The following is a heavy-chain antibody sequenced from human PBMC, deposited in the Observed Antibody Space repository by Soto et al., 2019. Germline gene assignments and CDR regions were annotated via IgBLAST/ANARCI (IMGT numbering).Heavy chain of an antibody. CDR1: GLTCSSFS. Sequence: EVQLVESGGGLVKPGGSLRLSCAASGLTCSSFSMNWVRQAPGKGLEWVSSISSSSSDIFYADSVKGRFTISRDNAKNSLYLQMNSLRAEDTAVYYCARDAGREGAVFDHWGQGTLVTVSS. J-gene: IGHJ4*02. V-gene: IGHV3-21*01. CDR3: ARDAGREGAVFDH. CDR2: ISSSSSDI.